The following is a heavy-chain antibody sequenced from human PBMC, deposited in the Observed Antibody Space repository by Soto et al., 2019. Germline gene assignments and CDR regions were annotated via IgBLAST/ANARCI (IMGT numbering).Heavy chain of an antibody. J-gene: IGHJ5*02. D-gene: IGHD6-19*01. CDR1: GFSLSTSGVG. CDR2: IYWNDDK. CDR3: AHRRSPPIPVAGGDWFDP. Sequence: SGPTLVNHTQTLTLTCTFSGFSLSTSGVGVGWIRQPPGKALEWLALIYWNDDKRYSPSLKSRLTITKDTSKNQVVLTMTNMDPVDTATYYCAHRRSPPIPVAGGDWFDPWGQGTLVTVSS. V-gene: IGHV2-5*01.